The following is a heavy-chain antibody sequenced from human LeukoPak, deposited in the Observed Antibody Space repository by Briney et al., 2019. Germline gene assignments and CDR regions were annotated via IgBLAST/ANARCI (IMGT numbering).Heavy chain of an antibody. D-gene: IGHD1-26*01. J-gene: IGHJ4*02. CDR3: ARGSRSYEYGSFYFDY. CDR1: GYTFTSYY. V-gene: IGHV1-46*01. CDR2: INPSGGST. Sequence: GAPVKVSCKASGYTFTSYYMHWVRQAPGQGLEWMGIINPSGGSTSYAQKFQGRVTMTRDTSTSTVYMELSSLRSEDTAVYYCARGSRSYEYGSFYFDYWGQGTLVTVSS.